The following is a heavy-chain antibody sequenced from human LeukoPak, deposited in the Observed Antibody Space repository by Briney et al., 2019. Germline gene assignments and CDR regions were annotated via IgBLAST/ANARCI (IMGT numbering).Heavy chain of an antibody. V-gene: IGHV4-30-2*01. D-gene: IGHD3-9*01. J-gene: IGHJ3*02. CDR3: ARELGPTYLTPGAFDI. Sequence: SETLSLTCTVSGGSISSGGYYWSWIRQPPGKGLEWIGYIYHSGSTYYNPSLKSRVTISVDRSKNQFSLKLSSVTAADTAVCYCARELGPTYLTPGAFDIWGQGTMVTVSS. CDR2: IYHSGST. CDR1: GGSISSGGYY.